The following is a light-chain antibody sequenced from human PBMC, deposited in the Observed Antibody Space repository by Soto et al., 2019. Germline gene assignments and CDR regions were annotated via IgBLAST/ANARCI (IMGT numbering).Light chain of an antibody. J-gene: IGKJ4*01. CDR2: KVS. V-gene: IGKV2-30*01. CDR3: MQGTYWPLT. Sequence: DVVMTQSPLPRPFPLGNPAPFSARPSEGLVSSTEERTLSWFQQRPGQSPRRLFYKVSQRDSGVPDRFSGSGSDTDFTLKISRVEAEDVAVYFCMQGTYWPLTFGGGTKVEIK. CDR1: EGLVSSTEERT.